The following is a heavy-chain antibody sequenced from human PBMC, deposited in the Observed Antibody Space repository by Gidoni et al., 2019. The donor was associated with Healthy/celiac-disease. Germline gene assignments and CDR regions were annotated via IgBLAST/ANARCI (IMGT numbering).Heavy chain of an antibody. V-gene: IGHV3-21*01. D-gene: IGHD4-17*01. Sequence: EVQLVESGGGLVKPGGSLRLSCAASGFTFSSNSMNWVRQAPGKGLEWVSSISSSSSYIYYADSVKGRFTISRDNAKNSLYLQMNSLRAEDTAVYYCASWDEGVTSRKWGYWGQGTLVTVSS. CDR2: ISSSSSYI. CDR3: ASWDEGVTSRKWGY. CDR1: GFTFSSNS. J-gene: IGHJ4*02.